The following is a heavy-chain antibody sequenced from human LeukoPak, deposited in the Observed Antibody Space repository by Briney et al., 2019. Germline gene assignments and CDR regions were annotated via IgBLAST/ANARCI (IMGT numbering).Heavy chain of an antibody. Sequence: GGSLRLSCAVSGSSSSRNFMSWVRQTPEKGLEWVANIDQDGSEKNYVDSVKRPFTICRDNAKHSLFLQMNSLRAEDTAIYYCASGARWESGYWGQGTLVTVSS. V-gene: IGHV3-7*01. CDR1: GSSSSRNF. J-gene: IGHJ4*02. CDR2: IDQDGSEK. CDR3: ASGARWESGY. D-gene: IGHD5-24*01.